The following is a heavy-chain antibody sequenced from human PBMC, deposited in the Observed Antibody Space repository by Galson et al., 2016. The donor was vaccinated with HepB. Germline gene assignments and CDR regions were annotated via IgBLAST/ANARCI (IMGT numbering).Heavy chain of an antibody. V-gene: IGHV3-15*05. CDR1: GFPFGDAW. D-gene: IGHD3-22*01. CDR2: FKGRADGGTT. J-gene: IGHJ4*02. Sequence: SLRLSCAASGFPFGDAWMTWARQAPGKGLQWIARFKGRADGGTTDYAAPVKGRFIISRDDSQTKLFLQMNSLQTEDTAVYFCGYDPQYWGKGTLVTFSS. CDR3: GYDPQY.